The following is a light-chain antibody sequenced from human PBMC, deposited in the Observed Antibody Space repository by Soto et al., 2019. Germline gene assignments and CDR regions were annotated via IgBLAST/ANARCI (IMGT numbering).Light chain of an antibody. Sequence: DIQMTQSPSSLSASVVDRVTITFRASQSISSYLNWYQQKPGKAPKLLIYAASSLQSGVPSRFSGSGSGTDFTLTTSSLQPEDFATYYCQQSYSPITFGQGTRLEIK. J-gene: IGKJ5*01. CDR3: QQSYSPIT. CDR2: AAS. V-gene: IGKV1-39*01. CDR1: QSISSY.